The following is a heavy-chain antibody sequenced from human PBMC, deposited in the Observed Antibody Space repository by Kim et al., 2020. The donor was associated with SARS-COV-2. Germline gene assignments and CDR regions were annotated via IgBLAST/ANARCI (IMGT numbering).Heavy chain of an antibody. D-gene: IGHD4-17*01. CDR2: IAQDGSEE. V-gene: IGHV3-7*03. CDR3: ARVLKYGDSYYFDY. J-gene: IGHJ4*02. Sequence: GGSLRLSCAASGFTFSRFWMSWVRQVPGKGLEWVANIAQDGSEEDYVDSVKGRFTISRDNAKNLVYLQMNSLRADDTAVYYCARVLKYGDSYYFDYWGQGTLVTVSS. CDR1: GFTFSRFW.